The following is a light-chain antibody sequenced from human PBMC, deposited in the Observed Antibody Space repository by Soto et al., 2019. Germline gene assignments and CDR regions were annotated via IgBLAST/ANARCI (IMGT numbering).Light chain of an antibody. V-gene: IGLV2-14*01. CDR3: RSYTSSSTYV. J-gene: IGLJ1*01. Sequence: QSVLTQPASVSGSPGQSITISCTGTSSDIGGYNYVSWYQQHPGKAPKLMIYEVSNRPSGVSNLFPGPQSGNTASLTISGLQADDEANYYCRSYTSSSTYVFGTGSKVTVL. CDR1: SSDIGGYNY. CDR2: EVS.